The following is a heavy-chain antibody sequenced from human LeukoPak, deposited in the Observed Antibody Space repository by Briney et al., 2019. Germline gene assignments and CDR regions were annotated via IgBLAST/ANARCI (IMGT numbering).Heavy chain of an antibody. V-gene: IGHV4-39*07. CDR3: ARHPYYYDSSGYLRNWFDP. CDR2: VYHSGST. CDR1: SGSISITRSY. Sequence: SETLSLTCTVSSGSISITRSYWGWIRQPPGNALEWIGSVYHSGSTYYNSSLKSRVTIAIDTSRNQFSLKLSSVTAADTAVYYCARHPYYYDSSGYLRNWFDPWGQGTLVTVSS. J-gene: IGHJ5*02. D-gene: IGHD3-22*01.